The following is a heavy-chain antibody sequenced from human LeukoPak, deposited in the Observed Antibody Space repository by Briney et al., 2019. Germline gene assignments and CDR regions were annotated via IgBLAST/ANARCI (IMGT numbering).Heavy chain of an antibody. Sequence: PETPAPTRPVDGLSLTAYYWWWNRQSAAKAMEWNAEINHRGDTNYNPSVKSRVSISVDTSKNKFSLKVTSLTAADTAVYYCARGPTISETGYVDYWGEGPLVTVSS. J-gene: IGHJ4*03. CDR1: GLSLTAYY. CDR3: ARGPTISETGYVDY. D-gene: IGHD1-1*01. CDR2: INHRGDT. V-gene: IGHV4-34*01.